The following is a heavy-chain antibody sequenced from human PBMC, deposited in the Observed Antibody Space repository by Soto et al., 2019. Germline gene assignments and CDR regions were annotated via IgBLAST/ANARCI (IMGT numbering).Heavy chain of an antibody. D-gene: IGHD1-26*01. Sequence: SETLSLTCTVSGGSISSYYWSWIRQPPGKGLEWIGYIYYSGSTNYNPSLKSRVTISVDTSKNQFSLKLSSVTAADTAVYYCAREAWSGSDWFDPWGQGTLVTVSS. J-gene: IGHJ5*02. CDR3: AREAWSGSDWFDP. CDR1: GGSISSYY. V-gene: IGHV4-59*01. CDR2: IYYSGST.